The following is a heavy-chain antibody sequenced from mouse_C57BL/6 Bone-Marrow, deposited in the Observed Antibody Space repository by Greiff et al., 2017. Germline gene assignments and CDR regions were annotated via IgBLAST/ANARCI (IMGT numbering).Heavy chain of an antibody. V-gene: IGHV1-36*01. J-gene: IGHJ2*01. Sequence: DVQLQESGPVLVKPGPSVKISCKASGFSFTDYYMHLVKHSHGKSLGWIGLVHPYNGGASYNQKFKGKATLTVDTSSSTAYMELNSLTSEDSAVYYCARGEVYYSDYWGQGTTLTVSS. D-gene: IGHD1-1*01. CDR1: GFSFTDYY. CDR2: VHPYNGGA. CDR3: ARGEVYYSDY.